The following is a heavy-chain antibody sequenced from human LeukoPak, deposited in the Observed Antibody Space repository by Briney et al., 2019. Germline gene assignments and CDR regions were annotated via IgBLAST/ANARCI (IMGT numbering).Heavy chain of an antibody. CDR3: ARGRYSSGWPYFDY. CDR1: GGSFSGYY. D-gene: IGHD6-19*01. Sequence: SETLSLTCAVYGGSFSGYYWSWIRQPPGKGLEWIGEINHSGSTNYNPSLKSRVTIPVDTSKNQFSLKLSSVTAADTAVYYCARGRYSSGWPYFDYWGQGTLVTVSS. J-gene: IGHJ4*02. CDR2: INHSGST. V-gene: IGHV4-34*01.